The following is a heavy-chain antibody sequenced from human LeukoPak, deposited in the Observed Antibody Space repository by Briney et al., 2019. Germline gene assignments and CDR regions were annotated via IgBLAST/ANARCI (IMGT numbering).Heavy chain of an antibody. CDR3: TRDSVAGINPESAFHI. J-gene: IGHJ3*02. D-gene: IGHD6-19*01. CDR2: SYYSGST. Sequence: ASETLSLTCTVSGGSISSGGYYWRWIRQHPGKGLEWIGYSYYSGSTNYKSSLKSRLSISVDMAKNQFSLKLSSVTAADTAVYYCTRDSVAGINPESAFHIWGQGIMVTVTS. CDR1: GGSISSGGYY. V-gene: IGHV4-61*08.